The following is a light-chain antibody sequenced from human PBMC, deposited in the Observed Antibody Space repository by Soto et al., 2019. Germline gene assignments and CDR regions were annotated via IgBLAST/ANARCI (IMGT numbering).Light chain of an antibody. Sequence: IVLTQSPATLSFSLVERATLSCRASQSVSSYLAWYQQKPGQAPRLLIYDASNRATGIPARFSGSGSGTDFTLTISSLEPEDFAVYYCQQRSNWPITFGQGTRLEIK. CDR3: QQRSNWPIT. CDR1: QSVSSY. V-gene: IGKV3-11*01. J-gene: IGKJ5*01. CDR2: DAS.